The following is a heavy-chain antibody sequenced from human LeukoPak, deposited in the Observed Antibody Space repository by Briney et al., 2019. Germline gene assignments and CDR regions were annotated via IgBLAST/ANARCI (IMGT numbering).Heavy chain of an antibody. V-gene: IGHV3-74*01. D-gene: IGHD3-3*01. CDR2: IKSDGGTT. J-gene: IGHJ4*02. CDR3: ARGSGYYVFDY. CDR1: GFTFSSYW. Sequence: GGSLRLSCVVSGFTFSSYWMHWVRQAPGKGLVWVARIKSDGGTTSYADSVKGRFTISRDNAKSTPFLQMNSLRAEDTAVYYCARGSGYYVFDYWGQGTLVTVSS.